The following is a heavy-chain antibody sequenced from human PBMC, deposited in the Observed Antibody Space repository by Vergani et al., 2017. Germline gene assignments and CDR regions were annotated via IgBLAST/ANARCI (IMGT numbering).Heavy chain of an antibody. CDR1: GGSISSGDSY. Sequence: QVQLQESGPGLVKPSQTLSLTCSVSGGSISSGDSYWRWIRQHPGKGLEWIGYIYYSGSTYYNPSLKSRVSISVETSENQFSLKLSSVTAADTAVYFCARAKLGNIVVVPAATDAFDIWGQGTIVTVSS. V-gene: IGHV4-31*03. CDR3: ARAKLGNIVVVPAATDAFDI. J-gene: IGHJ3*02. CDR2: IYYSGST. D-gene: IGHD2-2*01.